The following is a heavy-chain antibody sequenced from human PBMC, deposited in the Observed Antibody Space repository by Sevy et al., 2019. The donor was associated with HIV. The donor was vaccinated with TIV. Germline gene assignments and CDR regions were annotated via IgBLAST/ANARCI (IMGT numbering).Heavy chain of an antibody. V-gene: IGHV3-30*03. CDR1: GFTFSSYG. Sequence: GGSLRLSCAASGFTFSSYGMHWVRQAPGKGLEWVAVISYDGSNKYYADSVKGRFTISRDNAKNSLYLQMNSLRAEDTAVYYCAREKVLWFGEASRFYGMDVWGQGTTVTVSS. CDR2: ISYDGSNK. CDR3: AREKVLWFGEASRFYGMDV. J-gene: IGHJ6*02. D-gene: IGHD3-10*01.